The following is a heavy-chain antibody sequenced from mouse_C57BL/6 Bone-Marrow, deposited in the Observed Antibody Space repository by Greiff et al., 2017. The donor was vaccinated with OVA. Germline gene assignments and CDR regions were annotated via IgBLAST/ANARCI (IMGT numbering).Heavy chain of an antibody. CDR3: ARYWYYFDY. D-gene: IGHD4-1*01. Sequence: VKLVESGPELVKPGASVKISCKASGYAFSSSWMNWVKQRPGKGLEWIGRIYPGDGDTNYNGKFKGKATLTSDKSSSTAYMQLSSLTSEYSAVYFCARYWYYFDYWGQGTTLTVSS. J-gene: IGHJ2*01. CDR1: GYAFSSSW. V-gene: IGHV1-82*01. CDR2: IYPGDGDT.